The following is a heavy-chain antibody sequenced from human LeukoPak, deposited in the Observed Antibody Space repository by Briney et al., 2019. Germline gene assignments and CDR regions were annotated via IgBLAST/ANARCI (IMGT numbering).Heavy chain of an antibody. J-gene: IGHJ4*02. V-gene: IGHV3-30-3*01. CDR1: GFTFSSYA. Sequence: GGSLRLSCAASGFTFSSYAMHWVRQAPGKGLEWVAVISYDGSNKYYADSVKGRFTISRDNSKNTLYLQMNSLRAEDTAVYYCARAGGTGIIGIFDYWGQGTPVTVSS. D-gene: IGHD1/OR15-1a*01. CDR2: ISYDGSNK. CDR3: ARAGGTGIIGIFDY.